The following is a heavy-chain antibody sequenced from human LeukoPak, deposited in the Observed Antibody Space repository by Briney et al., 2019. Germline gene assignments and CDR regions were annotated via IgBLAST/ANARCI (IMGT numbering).Heavy chain of an antibody. CDR3: ARDIFGDEWVYYYESSGPNWFDP. Sequence: ASVKVSCKASGGTFSSYAISWVRQAPGQGLEWMGRIIPILGIANYAQKFQGRVTITADKSTSTAYMELSSLRSEDTAVYYCARDIFGDEWVYYYESSGPNWFDPWGQGTLVTVSS. D-gene: IGHD3-22*01. J-gene: IGHJ5*02. CDR2: IIPILGIA. CDR1: GGTFSSYA. V-gene: IGHV1-69*04.